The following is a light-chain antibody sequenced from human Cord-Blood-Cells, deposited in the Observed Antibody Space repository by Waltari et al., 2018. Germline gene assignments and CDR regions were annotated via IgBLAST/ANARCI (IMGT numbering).Light chain of an antibody. Sequence: QSALTQPASVSGSPGQSITISCTGTSSDGGGYNYVSWYQQHPGTAPKLMIYDVSKRPPGVSNRFSGYKSGTTASLPISGLQAEDEADYYCSSYTSSSTWVFGGGTKLTVL. V-gene: IGLV2-14*01. J-gene: IGLJ3*02. CDR3: SSYTSSSTWV. CDR2: DVS. CDR1: SSDGGGYNY.